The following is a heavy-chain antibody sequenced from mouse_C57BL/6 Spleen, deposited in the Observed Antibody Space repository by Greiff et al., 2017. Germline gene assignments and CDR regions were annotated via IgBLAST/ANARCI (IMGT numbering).Heavy chain of an antibody. Sequence: QVQLKQSGAELVKPGASVKLSCKASGYTFPEYTIHWVKQRSGQGLEWIGWFYPGSGSIKYNEKFKDKATLTADKSSSTVYMELSRVTSEDSAVYFGARHEDYYGWSYAMDYWGQGTSVTVSS. CDR2: FYPGSGSI. V-gene: IGHV1-62-2*01. J-gene: IGHJ4*01. CDR3: ARHEDYYGWSYAMDY. CDR1: GYTFPEYT. D-gene: IGHD1-1*01.